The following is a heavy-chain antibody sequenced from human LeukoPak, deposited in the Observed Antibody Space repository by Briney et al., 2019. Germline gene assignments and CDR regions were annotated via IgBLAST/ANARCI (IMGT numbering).Heavy chain of an antibody. CDR1: GYTFINYG. CDR3: ARVTLHDYGSGRYAFDI. CDR2: VNAYNGDT. Sequence: ASVKVSCKASGYTFINYGITRVRQAPGQGLEWMGWVNAYNGDTNYGQNFQGRVTVTTDTSTSTGYMEVKSLRSDDTAVYDCARVTLHDYGSGRYAFDIWGQGKTVTVSS. D-gene: IGHD3-10*01. J-gene: IGHJ3*02. V-gene: IGHV1-18*01.